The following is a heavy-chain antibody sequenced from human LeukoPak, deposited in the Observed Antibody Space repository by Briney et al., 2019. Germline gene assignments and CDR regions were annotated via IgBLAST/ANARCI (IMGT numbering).Heavy chain of an antibody. D-gene: IGHD3-22*01. CDR2: ITSSSSYT. CDR1: GFTFSTYN. CDR3: AKGCYDSSGYGSFDY. Sequence: GGSLRLSCAASGFTFSTYNMNWVRQAPGKGLEWVSSITSSSSYTFYADSVKGRFTISRDNSKNTLYLQMNSLRAEDTAVYYCAKGCYDSSGYGSFDYWGQGTLVTVSS. J-gene: IGHJ4*02. V-gene: IGHV3-21*04.